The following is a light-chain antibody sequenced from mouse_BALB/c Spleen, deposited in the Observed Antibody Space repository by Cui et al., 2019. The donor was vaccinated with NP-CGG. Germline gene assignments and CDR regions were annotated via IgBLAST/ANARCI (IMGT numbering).Light chain of an antibody. CDR2: GTN. Sequence: QDVVTQESALTTSPGKTVILTCRSSIGAVTTSNYANWVQEKPDHLFTGLIGGTNNRAPGVPARFSGSLIGDKAALTITGAQTEDEAIYFCALWYSNHWVFGGGTKLTVL. CDR1: IGAVTTSNY. CDR3: ALWYSNHWV. J-gene: IGLJ1*01. V-gene: IGLV1*01.